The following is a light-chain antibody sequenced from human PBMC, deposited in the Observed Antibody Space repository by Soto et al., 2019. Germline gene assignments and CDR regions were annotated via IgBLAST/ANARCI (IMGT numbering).Light chain of an antibody. CDR1: QRVSNNY. CDR2: GAS. V-gene: IGKV3-20*01. Sequence: ELVFPPSPGPLSPSPGASATLSCRARQRVSNNYLEWYQQKLGQAPRLPIYGASSRAAGSPDRFSGSGSGTDFTLTICXRAPGESAVYYCQQYGSSGTFGQGPKVDIK. J-gene: IGKJ1*01. CDR3: QQYGSSGT.